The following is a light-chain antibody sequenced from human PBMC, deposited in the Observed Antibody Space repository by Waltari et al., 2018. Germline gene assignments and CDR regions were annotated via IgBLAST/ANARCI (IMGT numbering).Light chain of an antibody. Sequence: DIVLTQSPDSLAVSLVERATLNCNSSQSVLYSSNNKNYLAWYQQKPGQPPKLLIYWATTRESGVPDRFSGSGSGTDFTLTISSLQAEDVAVYYCQQYYSTLLTFGGGTKVEIK. J-gene: IGKJ4*01. CDR3: QQYYSTLLT. V-gene: IGKV4-1*01. CDR1: QSVLYSSNNKNY. CDR2: WAT.